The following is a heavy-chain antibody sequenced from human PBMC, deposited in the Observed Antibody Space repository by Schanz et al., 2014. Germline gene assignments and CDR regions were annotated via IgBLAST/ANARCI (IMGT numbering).Heavy chain of an antibody. CDR3: AKVRYSSGWRGDYFDE. CDR1: GFTFSSYA. V-gene: IGHV3-23*01. J-gene: IGHJ4*02. Sequence: EVQLLESGGGLVQPGGSLRLSCAASGFTFSSYAMSWVRQAPGKGLEWLSVISASGGDTYYADSVKGRFTTSRDNSKNTLYLQMNSLRAEDTAVYYCAKVRYSSGWRGDYFDEWGQGTLVTVAS. CDR2: ISASGGDT. D-gene: IGHD6-25*01.